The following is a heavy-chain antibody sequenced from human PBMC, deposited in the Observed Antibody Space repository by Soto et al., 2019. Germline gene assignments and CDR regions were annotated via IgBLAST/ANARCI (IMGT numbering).Heavy chain of an antibody. V-gene: IGHV1-18*04. Sequence: GASVKVSCKASGYTFTSYGISWVRQAPGQGLEWMGWISAYNGNTNYAQKLQGRVTMTTDTSTSTAYMELRSLRSDDTAVYYCARETYYYDSSGYYRPFDYWGQGTLVTVYS. D-gene: IGHD3-22*01. J-gene: IGHJ4*02. CDR1: GYTFTSYG. CDR2: ISAYNGNT. CDR3: ARETYYYDSSGYYRPFDY.